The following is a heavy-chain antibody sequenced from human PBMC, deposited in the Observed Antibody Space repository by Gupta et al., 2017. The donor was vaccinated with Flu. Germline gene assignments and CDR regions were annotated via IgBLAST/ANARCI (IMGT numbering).Heavy chain of an antibody. CDR1: PFTFSSYW. Sequence: EVQLVESGGGLVQPGGSLRLSCDAPPFTFSSYWMDWVRQAPGKGLELVANINEDGSEKHYVDSVEGRFTISRDNAKNSLYLRMNSLRVEDTAVYYCVRGGYYFDYWGRGTLVAVSS. D-gene: IGHD3-10*01. V-gene: IGHV3-7*01. CDR2: INEDGSEK. CDR3: VRGGYYFDY. J-gene: IGHJ4*02.